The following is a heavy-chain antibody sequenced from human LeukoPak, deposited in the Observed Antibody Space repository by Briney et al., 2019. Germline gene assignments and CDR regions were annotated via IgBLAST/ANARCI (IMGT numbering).Heavy chain of an antibody. V-gene: IGHV3-23*01. CDR1: GFTFSSYA. J-gene: IGHJ4*02. Sequence: GGSLRLSCAASGFTFSSYAMSWVRQAPGKGLGWVSAISGSGGSTYYADSVKGRFTISRDNSKNTLYLQMNSLRAEDTAVYYCAKVSRYYDSSGPVDYWGQGTLVTVSS. D-gene: IGHD3-22*01. CDR2: ISGSGGST. CDR3: AKVSRYYDSSGPVDY.